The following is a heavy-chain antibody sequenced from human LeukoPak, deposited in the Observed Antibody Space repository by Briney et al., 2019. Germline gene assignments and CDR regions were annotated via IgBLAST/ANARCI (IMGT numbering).Heavy chain of an antibody. Sequence: SETLSLTCTVSGYSISSGYYWGWIRQPPGKGLEWIGSIYHSGSTYYNPSLKSRVTISVDTSKNQFSLKLSSVTAADTAVYYCAGEDCSGGSCSGFDPWGQGTLVTVSS. CDR1: GYSISSGYY. J-gene: IGHJ5*02. V-gene: IGHV4-38-2*02. D-gene: IGHD2-15*01. CDR2: IYHSGST. CDR3: AGEDCSGGSCSGFDP.